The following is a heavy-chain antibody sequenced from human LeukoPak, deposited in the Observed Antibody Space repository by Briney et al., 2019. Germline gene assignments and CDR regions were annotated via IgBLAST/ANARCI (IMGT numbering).Heavy chain of an antibody. CDR1: GFTFSNYA. V-gene: IGHV3-64*01. D-gene: IGHD2-2*01. J-gene: IGHJ4*02. CDR3: ARYRCSSSSCVVDY. Sequence: GGSLRPSCAASGFTFSNYAMYWVRQAPGKGLEYVSAISSNRGSTYYANSVKGRFTISRDNSKNTLYLQMGRLRAEDRDVYYCARYRCSSSSCVVDYGGQSTLV. CDR2: ISSNRGST.